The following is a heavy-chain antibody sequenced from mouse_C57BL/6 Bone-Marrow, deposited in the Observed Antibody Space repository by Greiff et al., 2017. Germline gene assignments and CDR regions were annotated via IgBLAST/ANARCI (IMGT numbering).Heavy chain of an antibody. Sequence: QVQLQQPGAELVKPGASVKMSCKASGYTFTSYWITWVKQRPGQGLEWIGDIYPGYGSTNYNEKFKSKATLTVDKSSSTAYMQLSSLTSEDSAVYYCARWEPELRHDYWGQGTTVTVSS. D-gene: IGHD1-1*01. V-gene: IGHV1-55*01. CDR2: IYPGYGST. CDR1: GYTFTSYW. J-gene: IGHJ2*01. CDR3: ARWEPELRHDY.